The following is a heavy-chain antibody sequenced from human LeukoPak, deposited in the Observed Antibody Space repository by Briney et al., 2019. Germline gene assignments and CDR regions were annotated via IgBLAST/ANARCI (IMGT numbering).Heavy chain of an antibody. Sequence: SQTLSLTCTVSGGSISSGAYDWGWIRQHPKRGLEYVGYINHSGSTYYNPSLESRVTMSVDTSKNQFSLKLSSVTAADSAVYYGARAARQGFTMIVVPFFYFDLWGRGTLVTVSS. J-gene: IGHJ2*01. CDR3: ARAARQGFTMIVVPFFYFDL. D-gene: IGHD3-22*01. CDR2: INHSGST. V-gene: IGHV4-31*03. CDR1: GGSISSGAYD.